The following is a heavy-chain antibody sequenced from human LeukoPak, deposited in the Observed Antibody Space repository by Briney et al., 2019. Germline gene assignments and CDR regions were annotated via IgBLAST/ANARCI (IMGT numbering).Heavy chain of an antibody. Sequence: GGSLGLSCAASGFSVSANYMSWVRQAPGKGLEWVSVIYSGGGTYYADSVKGRFTFSRDRSKNTVSLQMNSLRAEDTAVYYCATGLYEYFDYWGQGTLVTVSS. V-gene: IGHV3-53*01. CDR1: GFSVSANY. CDR3: ATGLYEYFDY. CDR2: IYSGGGT. D-gene: IGHD2/OR15-2a*01. J-gene: IGHJ4*02.